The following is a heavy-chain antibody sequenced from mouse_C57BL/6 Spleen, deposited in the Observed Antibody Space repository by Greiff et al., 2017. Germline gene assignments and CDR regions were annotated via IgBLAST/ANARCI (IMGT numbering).Heavy chain of an antibody. J-gene: IGHJ3*01. Sequence: QVHVKQPGAELVKPGASVKMSCKASGYTFTSYWITWVKQRPGQGLEWIGDIYPGSGSTNYNEKFKSKATLTVDTSSSTAYMQLSSLTSEDSAVYYCARRYSNYETWFAYWGQGTLVTVSA. CDR2: IYPGSGST. D-gene: IGHD2-5*01. V-gene: IGHV1-55*01. CDR3: ARRYSNYETWFAY. CDR1: GYTFTSYW.